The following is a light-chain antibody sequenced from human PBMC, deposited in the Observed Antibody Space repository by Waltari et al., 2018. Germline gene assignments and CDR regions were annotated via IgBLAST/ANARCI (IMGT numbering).Light chain of an antibody. CDR1: SSDVGGYNH. J-gene: IGLJ1*01. CDR3: CSYGGTYNV. Sequence: QSALTQPRSVSGSPGQSVTISCTGTSSDVGGYNHVSWFQKHPGKAPKLMIYDVSQRPSGVPDRFSGSKSGNTASLTISGLQAEDDADYYCCSYGGTYNVFGTGTKVTVL. CDR2: DVS. V-gene: IGLV2-11*01.